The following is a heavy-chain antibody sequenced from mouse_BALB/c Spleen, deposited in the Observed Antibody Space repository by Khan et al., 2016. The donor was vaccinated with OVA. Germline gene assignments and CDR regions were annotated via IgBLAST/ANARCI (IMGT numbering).Heavy chain of an antibody. V-gene: IGHV1S41*01. CDR3: ARTNYYGRTCYAMDY. CDR1: GYTFTSYW. D-gene: IGHD1-1*01. J-gene: IGHJ4*01. Sequence: DLVKPGASVKLSCKASGYTFTSYWIYWTKQRPGQGLEWLGRIVTGSGSSSYNELFKGKATLTLDTSSSTAYIQLSCLSSEDSSVYFCARTNYYGRTCYAMDYRGQGTSVTVSS. CDR2: IVTGSGSS.